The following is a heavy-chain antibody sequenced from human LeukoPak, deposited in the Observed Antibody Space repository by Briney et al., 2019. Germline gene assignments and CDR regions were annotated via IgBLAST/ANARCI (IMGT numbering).Heavy chain of an antibody. V-gene: IGHV3-15*01. CDR3: ARDKQWLDIFDY. CDR2: VKSKIDGGTT. J-gene: IGHJ4*02. Sequence: GSLRLSCAASGFTFSNAWMSWVRQAPGKGLEWVGHVKSKIDGGTTDYTAPVKGRFTISRDDSENTLYLQMNSLRAEDTAVYYCARDKQWLDIFDYWGQGTLVTVSS. D-gene: IGHD6-19*01. CDR1: GFTFSNAW.